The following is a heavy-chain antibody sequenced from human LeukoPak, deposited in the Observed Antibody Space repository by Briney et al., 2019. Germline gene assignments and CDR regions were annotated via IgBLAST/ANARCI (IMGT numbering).Heavy chain of an antibody. J-gene: IGHJ3*01. V-gene: IGHV3-23*01. CDR1: GLRFSTYA. CDR2: IRGSGDDSSSGGTT. CDR3: AKDYTICAGDCSSPGDAFDL. D-gene: IGHD2-21*02. Sequence: PGGSLRLFCVASGLRFSTYAMSWVRQSPGKGLEWVSGIRGSGDDSSSGGTTHYEDSVRGRFTISRDNSKNTLHLEMNSLRVEDTALYYCAKDYTICAGDCSSPGDAFDLWGQGTMVTVSS.